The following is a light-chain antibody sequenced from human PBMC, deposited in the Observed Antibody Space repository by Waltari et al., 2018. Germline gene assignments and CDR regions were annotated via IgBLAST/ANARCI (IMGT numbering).Light chain of an antibody. V-gene: IGKV4-1*01. CDR1: QTILYNSKNKNC. J-gene: IGKJ2*01. CDR2: WAS. CDR3: QQYYTIPHT. Sequence: DIVMTQSPDSLAVSLGERATINCKSSQTILYNSKNKNCLTWYQQKPGQPPKLLIFWASTRESGVPDRFNGSGSGTNFTLTISGLQAEDLAVYYCQQYYTIPHTFGQGTKLEI.